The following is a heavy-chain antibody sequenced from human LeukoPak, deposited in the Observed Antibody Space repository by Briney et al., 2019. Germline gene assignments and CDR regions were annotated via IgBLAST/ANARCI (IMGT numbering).Heavy chain of an antibody. V-gene: IGHV3-30*18. CDR1: GFSFGSYG. Sequence: GGSLRLSCAASGFSFGSYGMHWVRQAPGKGLEWVAVISYDKSSTYYADSVKGRFTISRDNSKNTLYLQMNSLRADDTAVYYCAKDARFGELLHYFDYWGQGTLVTVSS. CDR2: ISYDKSST. D-gene: IGHD3-10*01. J-gene: IGHJ4*02. CDR3: AKDARFGELLHYFDY.